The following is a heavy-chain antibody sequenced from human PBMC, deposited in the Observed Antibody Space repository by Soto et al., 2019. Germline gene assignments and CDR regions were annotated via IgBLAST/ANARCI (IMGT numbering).Heavy chain of an antibody. D-gene: IGHD1-20*01. V-gene: IGHV3-21*01. J-gene: IGHJ4*02. Sequence: PGGSLRLSCAASGFTFSSYSMNWVRQAPGKGLEWVSSISSRSSDIYYADSVKGRVTISRDNAKNSLYLQMNSLRAEDTAVYYCASTGIWGQGTLVTVS. CDR2: ISSRSSDI. CDR3: ASTGI. CDR1: GFTFSSYS.